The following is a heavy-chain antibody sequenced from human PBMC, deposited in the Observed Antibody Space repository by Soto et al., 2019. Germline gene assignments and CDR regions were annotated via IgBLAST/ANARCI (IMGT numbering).Heavy chain of an antibody. CDR1: GGTFSSYT. CDR2: IIPILGIA. Sequence: GASVKVSCKASGGTFSSYTISWVRQAPGQGLEWMGRIIPILGIANYAQKFQGRVTITADKSTSTAYMELSSLRSEDTAVYYCASSPGVVVVAAPYYYYYMDVWGKGTTVTVSS. D-gene: IGHD2-15*01. V-gene: IGHV1-69*02. CDR3: ASSPGVVVVAAPYYYYYMDV. J-gene: IGHJ6*03.